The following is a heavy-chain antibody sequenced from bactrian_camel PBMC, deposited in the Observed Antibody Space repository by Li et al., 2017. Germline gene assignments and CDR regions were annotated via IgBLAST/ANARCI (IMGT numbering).Heavy chain of an antibody. D-gene: IGHD3*01. CDR2: ISTTGSVT. CDR1: GFTFSNYA. Sequence: VQLVESGGGLVQPGGSLRLSCAASGFTFSNYAMSWVRQAPGKGLEWVSAISTTGSVTYYADSVKGRFTISRDNAKSTVYLQMTSLKTEDTAVYYCATLTRRAYDCYSGSWCYAADRREGYDYWGQGTQVTVS. J-gene: IGHJ4*01. V-gene: IGHV3S40*01. CDR3: ATLTRRAYDCYSGSWCYAADRREGYDY.